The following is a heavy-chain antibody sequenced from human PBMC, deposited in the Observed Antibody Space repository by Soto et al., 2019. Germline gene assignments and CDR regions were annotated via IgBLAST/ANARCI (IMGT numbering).Heavy chain of an antibody. D-gene: IGHD6-19*01. CDR1: GGSISGSY. Sequence: SETLSLTCSVSGGSISGSYWSWIRQSPGKGLEWLGYVYYTGSTNYSPSLRSRVSISVGTSKIEFSLRLSSVTAADTAVYFCARSDAVPGAQIGDRGQGTQVTAPS. V-gene: IGHV4-59*01. CDR3: ARSDAVPGAQIGD. J-gene: IGHJ4*02. CDR2: VYYTGST.